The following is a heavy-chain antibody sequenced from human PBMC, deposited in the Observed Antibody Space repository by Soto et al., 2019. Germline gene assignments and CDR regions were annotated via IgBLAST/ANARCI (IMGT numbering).Heavy chain of an antibody. J-gene: IGHJ5*02. V-gene: IGHV4-30-4*01. CDR3: ARAAASSSWYLTGWFNWFDP. CDR1: GGSISSGDYY. D-gene: IGHD6-13*01. CDR2: IYYSGST. Sequence: SETLSLTCTVSGGSISSGDYYWSWIRQPPGKGLEWIGYIYYSGSTYYNPSLKSRVTISVDTSKNQFSLKLSSVTAADTAVYYCARAAASSSWYLTGWFNWFDPWGQGTLVTVSS.